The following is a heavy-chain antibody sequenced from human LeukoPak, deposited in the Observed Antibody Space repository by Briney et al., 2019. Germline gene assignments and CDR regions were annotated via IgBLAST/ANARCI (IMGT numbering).Heavy chain of an antibody. V-gene: IGHV3-23*01. D-gene: IGHD6-13*01. CDR1: GFTFSSYA. J-gene: IGHJ4*02. CDR2: IIGSGGST. CDR3: ATTPYSSSWYSAKYYFDY. Sequence: GGSLRLSCAASGFTFSSYAMSWVRQAPGKGLEWVSAIIGSGGSTYYADSVKGRFTISRDNSKNTLYLQMNSLRAEDTAVYYCATTPYSSSWYSAKYYFDYWGQGTLVTVSS.